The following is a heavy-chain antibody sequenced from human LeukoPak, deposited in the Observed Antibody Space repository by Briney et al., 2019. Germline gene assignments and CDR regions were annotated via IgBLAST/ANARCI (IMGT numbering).Heavy chain of an antibody. CDR1: GFTFDDYA. D-gene: IGHD2-15*01. J-gene: IGHJ4*02. Sequence: PGGSLRLSCAASGFTFDDYAMGWVRQAPGRGLEWVSGINSKGGSIGYADSVKGRFTISRDNAKNSLYLQMNSLRAEDTALYYCARVDSDCSGGACYTGLSDYWGQGTLVTLSS. CDR2: INSKGGSI. V-gene: IGHV3-20*04. CDR3: ARVDSDCSGGACYTGLSDY.